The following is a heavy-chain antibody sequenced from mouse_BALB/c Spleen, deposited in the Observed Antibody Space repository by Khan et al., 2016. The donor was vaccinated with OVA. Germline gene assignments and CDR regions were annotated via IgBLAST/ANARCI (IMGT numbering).Heavy chain of an antibody. CDR3: ARDGAYYRNDGWFAY. V-gene: IGHV1-4*01. D-gene: IGHD2-14*01. CDR2: INPSSGYT. J-gene: IGHJ3*01. CDR1: GYTFTSYT. Sequence: VQLQQSGAELARPGASVKMSCKASGYTFTSYTIHWIKQRPGQGLEWIGYINPSSGYTNYNQKFKDKATLTADKSSTTAYMQLSSLTSDDSEVYYCARDGAYYRNDGWFAYWGQGTLVTVSA.